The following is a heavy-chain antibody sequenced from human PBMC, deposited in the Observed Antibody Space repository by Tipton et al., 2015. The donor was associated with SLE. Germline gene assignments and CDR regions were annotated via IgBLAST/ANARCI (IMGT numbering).Heavy chain of an antibody. Sequence: TLSLTCTVSGGSISSYYWSWIRQPPGKGLEWIGYIYYSGSTNYNPSLKSRVTISVDTSKNQFSLKLSSVTAADTAVYYCAICCSGGSFDYWGQGTLVPVSS. J-gene: IGHJ4*02. D-gene: IGHD2-15*01. CDR1: GGSISSYY. V-gene: IGHV4-59*01. CDR2: IYYSGST. CDR3: AICCSGGSFDY.